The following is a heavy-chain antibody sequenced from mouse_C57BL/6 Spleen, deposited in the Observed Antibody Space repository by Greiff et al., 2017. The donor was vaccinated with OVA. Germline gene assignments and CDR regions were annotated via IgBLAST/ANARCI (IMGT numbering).Heavy chain of an antibody. CDR1: GYAFTNYL. CDR3: ARFGYVRYFDV. CDR2: INPGSGGT. J-gene: IGHJ1*03. Sequence: QVQLKQSGAELVRPGTSVKVSCKASGYAFTNYLIEWVKQRPGQGLEWIGVINPGSGGTNYNEKFKGKATLTADKSSSTAYMQLSSLTSEDSAVYFCARFGYVRYFDVWGTGTTVTVSS. V-gene: IGHV1-54*01. D-gene: IGHD2-2*01.